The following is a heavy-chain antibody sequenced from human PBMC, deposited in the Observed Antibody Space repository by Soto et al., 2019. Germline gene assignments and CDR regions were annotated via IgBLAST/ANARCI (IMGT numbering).Heavy chain of an antibody. J-gene: IGHJ4*02. V-gene: IGHV3-74*01. Sequence: GGSLRLSCAASGFTLNNYWMHWVREAPGKGLVWVSRINNDGSSTAYADPVRGRFTISRDNAKNTLYLQMNSLRAEDTAIYYCARDLGGPDYWGQGTLVTVSS. CDR3: ARDLGGPDY. CDR2: INNDGSST. D-gene: IGHD3-16*01. CDR1: GFTLNNYW.